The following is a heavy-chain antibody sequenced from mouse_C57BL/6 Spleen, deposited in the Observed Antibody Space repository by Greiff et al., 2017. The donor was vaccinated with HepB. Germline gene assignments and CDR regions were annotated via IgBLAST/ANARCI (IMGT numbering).Heavy chain of an antibody. J-gene: IGHJ3*01. V-gene: IGHV5-6*01. CDR1: GFTFSSYG. Sequence: EVMLVESGGDLVKPGGSLKLSCAASGFTFSSYGMSWVRQTPDKRLEWVATISSGGSYTYYPDSVKGRFTISRDNAKNTLYLQMSSLKSEDTAMYYCARPFYGNYDGFAYWGQGTLVTVSA. D-gene: IGHD2-10*01. CDR3: ARPFYGNYDGFAY. CDR2: ISSGGSYT.